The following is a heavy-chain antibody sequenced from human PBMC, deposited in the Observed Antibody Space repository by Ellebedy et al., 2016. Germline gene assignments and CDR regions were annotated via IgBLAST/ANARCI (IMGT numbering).Heavy chain of an antibody. CDR3: ASHYGSDYFSGWYFTL. CDR1: GFTFSKYA. J-gene: IGHJ2*01. CDR2: IGDDADFI. V-gene: IGHV3-23*01. D-gene: IGHD4-17*01. Sequence: ETLSLTCAASGFTFSKYAMAWVRQAPGKGLEYVATIGDDADFIDYADSVRGRFTVSRSNSKNTLYLQMSSLSAEDTAIYYSASHYGSDYFSGWYFTLWGRGTLVTVSS.